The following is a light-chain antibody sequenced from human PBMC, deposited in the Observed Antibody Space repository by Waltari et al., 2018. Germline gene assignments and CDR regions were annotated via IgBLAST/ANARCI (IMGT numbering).Light chain of an antibody. V-gene: IGKV3-20*01. Sequence: TLSCRASQSISKYLAWYQQKPGQAPRLLIYDAASRATGIPDRFGGSGSGTDFSLTISRLEPEDSAVYYCQKYGTLPATFGQGTKVEIK. CDR3: QKYGTLPAT. J-gene: IGKJ1*01. CDR2: DAA. CDR1: QSISKY.